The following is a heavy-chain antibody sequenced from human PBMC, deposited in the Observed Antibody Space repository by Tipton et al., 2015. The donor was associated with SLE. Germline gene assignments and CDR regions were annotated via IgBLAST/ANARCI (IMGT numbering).Heavy chain of an antibody. CDR1: GYTFTSYD. J-gene: IGHJ4*02. V-gene: IGHV1-8*01. D-gene: IGHD1-26*01. CDR2: MNPNSGNT. Sequence: QSGAEVKKPGASVKVSCKASGYTFTSYDINWVRQATGQGLEWMGWMNPNSGNTSYAQKFQGRVTMTRNTSISTAYMELSSLRSEDTAVYYCARRWELLEDFGYWGQGTLVTVSS. CDR3: ARRWELLEDFGY.